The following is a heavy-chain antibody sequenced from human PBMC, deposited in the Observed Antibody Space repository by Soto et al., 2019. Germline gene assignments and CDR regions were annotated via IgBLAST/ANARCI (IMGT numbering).Heavy chain of an antibody. CDR2: ISYDGSNK. CDR1: GFTFSSYA. Sequence: GGSLRLSCAASGFTFSSYAMHWVRQAPGKGLEWVAVISYDGSNKYYADSVKGRFTISRDNSKNTLYLQMNSLRAEDTAVYYCARDVESGSSQYYYCYYGMDVWGQGTTVTVSS. D-gene: IGHD1-26*01. V-gene: IGHV3-30-3*01. J-gene: IGHJ6*02. CDR3: ARDVESGSSQYYYCYYGMDV.